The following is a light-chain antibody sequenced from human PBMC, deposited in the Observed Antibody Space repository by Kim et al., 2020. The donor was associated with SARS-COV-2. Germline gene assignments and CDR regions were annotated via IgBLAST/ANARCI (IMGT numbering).Light chain of an antibody. CDR2: AAS. Sequence: ASVGEWITLTCRARQDISRSLAWYQQKPSKVPKVLIYAASTLQSGVPSRFSGSGSGTELTLTISSLQTEDIATYYCLKYNSAPWTFGPGTKVDIK. J-gene: IGKJ1*01. CDR3: LKYNSAPWT. V-gene: IGKV1-27*01. CDR1: QDISRS.